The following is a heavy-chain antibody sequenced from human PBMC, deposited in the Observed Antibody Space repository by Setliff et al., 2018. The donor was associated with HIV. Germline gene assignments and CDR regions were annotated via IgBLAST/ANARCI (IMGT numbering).Heavy chain of an antibody. D-gene: IGHD3-22*01. CDR3: ASTSRRLGDSSGNEGAFDI. CDR1: GYSLSSGYF. Sequence: PSETLSLTCAVSGYSLSSGYFWGWIRQPPGKGLEWIGSIYHSGSTYYNPSLKSRVIISVDTSKNQFSLKLSSVTAADTAVYYCASTSRRLGDSSGNEGAFDIWGQGTMVTVSS. J-gene: IGHJ3*02. V-gene: IGHV4-38-2*01. CDR2: IYHSGST.